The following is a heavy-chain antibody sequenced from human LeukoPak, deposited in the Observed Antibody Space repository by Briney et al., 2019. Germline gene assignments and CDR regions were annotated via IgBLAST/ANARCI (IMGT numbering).Heavy chain of an antibody. CDR3: ARAKRPTGAFDI. Sequence: GASVKVSCKASGGTFSGYAISWVRQAPGQGLEWMGEIIPIFGTANYAQKFQGRVTITADESTSTAYMELSSLRSEDTAVYYCARAKRPTGAFDIWGQGTMVTVSS. CDR2: IIPIFGTA. J-gene: IGHJ3*02. V-gene: IGHV1-69*13. D-gene: IGHD5-24*01. CDR1: GGTFSGYA.